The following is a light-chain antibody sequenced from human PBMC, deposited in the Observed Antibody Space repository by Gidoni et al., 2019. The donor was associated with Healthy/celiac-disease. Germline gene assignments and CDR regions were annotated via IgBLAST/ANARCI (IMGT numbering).Light chain of an antibody. CDR3: QQYDNLPIT. Sequence: DIQLTQSPSSLSASVGDRVTITCQASQDISNYLNWYPQKPGKATKLLIYDASNLETGVPSRFSGSGSGTDFTFTSSSRQPEDIATYYCQQYDNLPITFGHGTKVDIK. CDR2: DAS. J-gene: IGKJ3*01. CDR1: QDISNY. V-gene: IGKV1-33*01.